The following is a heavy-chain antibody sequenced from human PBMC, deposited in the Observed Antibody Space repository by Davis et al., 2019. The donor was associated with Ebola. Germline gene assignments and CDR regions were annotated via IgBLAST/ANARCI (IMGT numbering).Heavy chain of an antibody. D-gene: IGHD1-26*01. Sequence: GESLKISCAASGFTFSNAWMSWVRQAPGKGLEWVGRIKSKTDGGTTDYAAPVKGRFTISRDDSKNTAYLQMNSLKTEDTAVYYCSRSGPDNWGQGTLVTVSS. J-gene: IGHJ4*02. V-gene: IGHV3-15*01. CDR1: GFTFSNAW. CDR3: SRSGPDN. CDR2: IKSKTDGGTT.